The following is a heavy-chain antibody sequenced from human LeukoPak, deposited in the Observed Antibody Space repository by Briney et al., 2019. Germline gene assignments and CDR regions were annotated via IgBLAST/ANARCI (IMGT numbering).Heavy chain of an antibody. CDR1: GFTFSTYS. J-gene: IGHJ4*02. CDR2: ISSSSSTI. V-gene: IGHV3-48*04. Sequence: PGGSLRLSCAASGFTFSTYSMNWVRQAPGKGLEWVSYISSSSSTIYYADSVKGRFTISRDNAKNSLYLQMNSLGAEDTAVYYCARAASTTVLTPSPDYWGQGTLVTVSS. CDR3: ARAASTTVLTPSPDY. D-gene: IGHD4-23*01.